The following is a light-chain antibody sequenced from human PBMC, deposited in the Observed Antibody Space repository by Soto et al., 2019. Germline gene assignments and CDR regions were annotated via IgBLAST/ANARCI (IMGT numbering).Light chain of an antibody. CDR2: GAS. J-gene: IGKJ1*01. V-gene: IGKV3-20*01. Sequence: EIGLTQSPGTLSLSPGERATLSCSASQRVSSRYLAWYQQKPGQAPRLLISGASTRATGIPDRFSGSGSGTDVTLTISRLEPEDFAVYYCQQYGNSRWTFGQGTKGEIK. CDR1: QRVSSRY. CDR3: QQYGNSRWT.